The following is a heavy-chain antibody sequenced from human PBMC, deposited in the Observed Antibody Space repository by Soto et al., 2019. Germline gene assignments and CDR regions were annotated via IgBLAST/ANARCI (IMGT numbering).Heavy chain of an antibody. V-gene: IGHV3-11*01. J-gene: IGHJ6*03. CDR3: ARDRNSGSDAYMDV. Sequence: QVQLVESGGGVGKPGGSLRLSCAASGFTFSDYYMSWTRQAPGKGLEWVAYISGSSGNIYYADSVKGRFTISRDNAKTALYLQMTSLRADDTAVYYCARDRNSGSDAYMDVWGNGTTVTVSS. CDR1: GFTFSDYY. CDR2: ISGSSGNI. D-gene: IGHD5-12*01.